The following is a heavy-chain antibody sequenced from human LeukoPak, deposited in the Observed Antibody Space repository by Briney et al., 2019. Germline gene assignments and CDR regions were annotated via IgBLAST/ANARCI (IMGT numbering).Heavy chain of an antibody. Sequence: PGGSLRLSCAASGFTFSNAWMNWVRQAPGKGLEWIGRITSKTDGGTPLYPAPVKGRFTISRDDSKDTLYLQMNSLKTEDTAVYYCTARYCRSTSCYGEYFQRWGQGTLVTVSS. J-gene: IGHJ1*01. CDR1: GFTFSNAW. CDR3: TARYCRSTSCYGEYFQR. D-gene: IGHD2-2*01. V-gene: IGHV3-15*01. CDR2: ITSKTDGGTP.